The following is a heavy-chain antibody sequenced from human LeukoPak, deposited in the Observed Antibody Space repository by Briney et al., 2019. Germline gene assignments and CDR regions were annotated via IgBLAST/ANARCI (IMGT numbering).Heavy chain of an antibody. D-gene: IGHD2-2*01. CDR1: GFTFSNYW. V-gene: IGHV3-7*01. Sequence: GGSLRLSCAASGFTFSNYWMSWVRQAPGKGLEWVANIKQDGSEKYYVDSVRGRFTISRDDAKISLYLQMNSLRAEDTAVYYCATYSSSNAREFQYWGQGTLVTVSS. J-gene: IGHJ1*01. CDR2: IKQDGSEK. CDR3: ATYSSSNAREFQY.